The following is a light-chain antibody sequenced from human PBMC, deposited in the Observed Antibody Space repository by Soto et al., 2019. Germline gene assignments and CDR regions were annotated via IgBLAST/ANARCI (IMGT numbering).Light chain of an antibody. Sequence: EIVLTQSPATLSLFPGERATLSCRASQSLSSSLAWYQQKPGQAPRLLIYGASNRATGIPDRFSGSGSGTDFTLTISRLEPEDFAVYYCQQYGSSGTFGQGTKVDI. V-gene: IGKV3-20*01. CDR2: GAS. J-gene: IGKJ1*01. CDR3: QQYGSSGT. CDR1: QSLSSS.